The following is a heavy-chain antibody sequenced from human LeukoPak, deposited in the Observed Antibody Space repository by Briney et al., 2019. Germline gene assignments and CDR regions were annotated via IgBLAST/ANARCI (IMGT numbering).Heavy chain of an antibody. V-gene: IGHV3-23*01. D-gene: IGHD2-2*01. CDR1: GFTFSSYA. CDR3: AKGNIAELPAAPYY. Sequence: HSGRSLRLSCAASGFTFSSYAMSWLRQAPGKGLEWVSSISGSYGTTYYADSVKGRFTISRDNSKNTLYLQMNSLRAEDTALYYCAKGNIAELPAAPYYWGQGTLVTVSS. J-gene: IGHJ4*02. CDR2: ISGSYGTT.